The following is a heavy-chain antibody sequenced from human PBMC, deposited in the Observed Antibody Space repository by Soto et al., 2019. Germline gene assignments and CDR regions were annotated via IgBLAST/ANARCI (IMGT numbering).Heavy chain of an antibody. CDR3: ARDRDYSDYYYGMDV. J-gene: IGHJ6*02. Sequence: QVQLQESGPGLVKPSQTLSLTCTVSGGSISSGDYYWSWIRQPPGKGLEWIGYIYYSGSTYYNPSLKSRVTISVDTSKNQFSLKLSSVTAADTAVYYCARDRDYSDYYYGMDVWGQGTTVTVSS. V-gene: IGHV4-30-4*01. CDR2: IYYSGST. CDR1: GGSISSGDYY. D-gene: IGHD2-15*01.